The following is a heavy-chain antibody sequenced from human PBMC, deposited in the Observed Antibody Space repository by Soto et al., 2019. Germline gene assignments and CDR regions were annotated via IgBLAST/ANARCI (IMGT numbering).Heavy chain of an antibody. J-gene: IGHJ6*02. Sequence: PGESLKISCKGSGYSFTSYWISWVRQMPGKGLEWMGRIDPSDSYTNYSPSFQAHVTISADKSISTAYLQWSSLNASDTAMYYCARLTIFGVVTYYYYGMDVWGQGTTVTVSS. V-gene: IGHV5-10-1*01. CDR3: ARLTIFGVVTYYYYGMDV. D-gene: IGHD3-3*01. CDR2: IDPSDSYT. CDR1: GYSFTSYW.